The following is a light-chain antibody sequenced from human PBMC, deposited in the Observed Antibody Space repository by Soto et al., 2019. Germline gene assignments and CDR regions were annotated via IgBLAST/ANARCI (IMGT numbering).Light chain of an antibody. J-gene: IGKJ1*01. Sequence: IQMTKSPFTLSASVGDRVTITCRASQSISSWLAWYQQKPGKAPKLLIYKASSLESGVPSRFSGSGSGTEFTLTISSLQPDDFATYYCQQYDSFTRTFGQGTKV. CDR2: KAS. CDR1: QSISSW. CDR3: QQYDSFTRT. V-gene: IGKV1-5*03.